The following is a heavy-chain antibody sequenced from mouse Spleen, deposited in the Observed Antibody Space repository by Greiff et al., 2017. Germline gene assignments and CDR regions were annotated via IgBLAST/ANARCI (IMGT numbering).Heavy chain of an antibody. CDR2: ISSGGSYT. J-gene: IGHJ2*01. V-gene: IGHV5-6*01. CDR1: GFTFSSYG. CDR3: ARNDYDLYYFDY. D-gene: IGHD2-4*01. Sequence: EVMLVESGGDLVKPGGSLKLSCAASGFTFSSYGMSWVRQTPDKRLEWVATISSGGSYTYYPDSVKGRFTISRDNAKNTLYLQMSSLKSEDTAMYYCARNDYDLYYFDYWGQGTTLTVSS.